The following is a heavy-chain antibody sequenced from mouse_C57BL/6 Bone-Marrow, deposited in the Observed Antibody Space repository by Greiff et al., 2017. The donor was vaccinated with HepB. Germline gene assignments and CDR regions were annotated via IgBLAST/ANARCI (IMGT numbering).Heavy chain of an antibody. CDR3: ESGASLLSWFAY. V-gene: IGHV1-50*01. CDR2: IDPSDSYI. Sequence: VQLQQPGAEFVKPGASVKLSCKASGYTFTSYWMQWVKQRPGQGLEWIGEIDPSDSYINYNQKFKGKATLTVDTSSSTAYMQLSSLTSEDSAVYYWESGASLLSWFAYWGQGTLVTVS. J-gene: IGHJ3*01. D-gene: IGHD1-1*01. CDR1: GYTFTSYW.